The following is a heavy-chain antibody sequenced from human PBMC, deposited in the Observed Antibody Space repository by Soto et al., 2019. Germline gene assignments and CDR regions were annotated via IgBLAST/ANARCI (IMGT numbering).Heavy chain of an antibody. D-gene: IGHD2-15*01. CDR2: IIPILGIA. CDR1: GGTFSTYT. Sequence: QVQLVQSGAEVKKPGSSVKVSCKASGGTFSTYTISWVRQAPGQGLEWMGRIIPILGIANYAQKFQGRVTITADKSTSTAYMELSSLRSEDTAVYSWASRSTVVVAATEAFDYWGQGTLVTVSS. V-gene: IGHV1-69*02. J-gene: IGHJ4*02. CDR3: ASRSTVVVAATEAFDY.